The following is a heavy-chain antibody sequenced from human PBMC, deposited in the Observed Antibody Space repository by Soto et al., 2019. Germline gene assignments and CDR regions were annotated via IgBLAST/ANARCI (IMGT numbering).Heavy chain of an antibody. CDR2: INPIGGST. V-gene: IGHV1-46*01. J-gene: IGHJ6*02. Sequence: ASVKVSCKASGYTFTSYYMHWVRQAPGQGLEWMGIINPIGGSTSYAQKFQGRVTMTRDTSTSTVYMELSSLRSEDTAVYYCARVSIASPLRLYYGMHXWGQGTRVTVS. CDR1: GYTFTSYY. CDR3: ARVSIASPLRLYYGMHX. D-gene: IGHD6-6*01.